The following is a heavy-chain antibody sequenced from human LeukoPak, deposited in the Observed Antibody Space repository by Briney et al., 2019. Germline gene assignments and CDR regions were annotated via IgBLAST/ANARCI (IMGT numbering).Heavy chain of an antibody. Sequence: SETLSLTCTVSGGSISSYTWSWTRQPAGMRLEWIGRIYSSGTTNYNPSFESRVTMSVDTSKNQFYLKPTSVTAADTAVYYCARETYNVAWYGDLWGQGSLVTVSP. D-gene: IGHD3-9*01. CDR3: ARETYNVAWYGDL. CDR2: IYSSGTT. J-gene: IGHJ5*02. CDR1: GGSISSYT. V-gene: IGHV4-4*07.